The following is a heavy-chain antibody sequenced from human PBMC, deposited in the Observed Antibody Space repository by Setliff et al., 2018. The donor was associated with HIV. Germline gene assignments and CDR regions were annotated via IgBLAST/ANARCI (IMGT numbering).Heavy chain of an antibody. CDR2: ISSSSSYI. CDR3: ARGGLITPFGLLSYYDSSGWGMDYYYYYMDV. J-gene: IGHJ6*03. V-gene: IGHV3-21*01. Sequence: GSLRLSCAASGFTFSGYSMNWVRQAPGKGLEWVSSISSSSSYIYYADSVRGRFTISRDNAKNSLNLQMNSLRAEDTAVYYCARGGLITPFGLLSYYDSSGWGMDYYYYYMDVWGKGTTVTVSS. CDR1: GFTFSGYS. D-gene: IGHD3-22*01.